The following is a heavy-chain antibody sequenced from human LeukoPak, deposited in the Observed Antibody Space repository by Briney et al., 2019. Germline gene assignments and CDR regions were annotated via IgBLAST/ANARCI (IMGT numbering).Heavy chain of an antibody. CDR2: IYYGRSP. CDR1: DGSISSNNFY. D-gene: IGHD3-10*01. V-gene: IGHV4-39*01. Sequence: SETLSLTCTVSDGSISSNNFYWGWIRQPPGEGLEWIGDIYYGRSPYYNPSLKSRLTISVDTSKNQFSLKLSSVTATDTAIYYCARHGYGWGRRYFDLWGRGTLVTVSS. J-gene: IGHJ2*01. CDR3: ARHGYGWGRRYFDL.